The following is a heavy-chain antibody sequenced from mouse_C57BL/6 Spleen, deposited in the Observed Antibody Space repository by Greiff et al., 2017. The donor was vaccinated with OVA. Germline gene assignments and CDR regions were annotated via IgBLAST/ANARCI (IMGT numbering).Heavy chain of an antibody. J-gene: IGHJ1*03. CDR3: ARLWSRYFDV. CDR1: GYTFTSYW. Sequence: VQLQQSGAELVKPGASVKLSCKASGYTFTSYWMQWVKQRPGQGLEWIGEIDPSDSYTNYNQKFKGKATLTVDTSSSTAYMQLSSLTSEDSAVYYCARLWSRYFDVWGTGTTVTVSS. CDR2: IDPSDSYT. V-gene: IGHV1-50*01.